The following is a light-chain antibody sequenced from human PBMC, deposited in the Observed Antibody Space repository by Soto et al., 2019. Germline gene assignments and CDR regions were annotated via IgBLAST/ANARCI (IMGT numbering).Light chain of an antibody. Sequence: QSVLTQPASVYGSPGQSITISCTGTSSDVGGYNYVSWYQQHPGKAPKLLIYEVSNRPSGVSNRFSGSKSGNTDSLTISGLQAEDEADYYCTSYTSSSTWVFGGGTKVTVL. CDR2: EVS. J-gene: IGLJ3*02. CDR1: SSDVGGYNY. CDR3: TSYTSSSTWV. V-gene: IGLV2-14*01.